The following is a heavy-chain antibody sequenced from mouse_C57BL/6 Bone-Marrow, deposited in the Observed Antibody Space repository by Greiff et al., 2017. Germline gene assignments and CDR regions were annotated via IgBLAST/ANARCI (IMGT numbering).Heavy chain of an antibody. CDR3: ARRVRWLLPLDDYMDD. CDR1: GYTFTSYG. J-gene: IGHJ4*01. CDR2: IYPSSDHT. V-gene: IGHV1-81*01. Sequence: VQLQQSGAGLARPGASVKLSCKASGYTFTSYGITWVTQSTGQGLEWIGEIYPSSDHTYYNDKFKGKATRTADKSSSTAYMELRRLISEDTAVYFCARRVRWLLPLDDYMDDWGQGTSVTVSS. D-gene: IGHD2-3*01.